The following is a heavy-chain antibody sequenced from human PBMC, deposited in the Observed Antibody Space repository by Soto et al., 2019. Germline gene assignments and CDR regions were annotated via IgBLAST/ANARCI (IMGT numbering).Heavy chain of an antibody. J-gene: IGHJ6*02. CDR2: ISSSGTSI. CDR3: AREPSDCSSTSCWGYYALDV. CDR1: GFTFSTYS. Sequence: GGSLSLSCAASGFTFSTYSMNWVRQAPGKGLEWVSSISSSGTSIHYADSLKGRFTISRDNAKNSLYLQMISLRAEDTAVYYCAREPSDCSSTSCWGYYALDVWGQGTTVTVS. V-gene: IGHV3-21*01. D-gene: IGHD2-2*01.